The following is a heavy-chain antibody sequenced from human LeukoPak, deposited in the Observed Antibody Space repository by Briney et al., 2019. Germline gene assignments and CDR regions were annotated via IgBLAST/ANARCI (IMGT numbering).Heavy chain of an antibody. Sequence: SETLSLTCTVSGYSISSGYHWGWIRQPPGKGLEWIGSIYHSGSTYYNPSLKSRVTMSVDTSKNQFSLKLSSVTAADTAVYYCALLVDYWGQGTLVTVSS. J-gene: IGHJ4*02. CDR2: IYHSGST. D-gene: IGHD3-10*01. CDR1: GYSISSGYH. CDR3: ALLVDY. V-gene: IGHV4-38-2*02.